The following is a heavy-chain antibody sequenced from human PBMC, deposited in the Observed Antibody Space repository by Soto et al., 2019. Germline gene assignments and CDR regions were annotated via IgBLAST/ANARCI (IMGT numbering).Heavy chain of an antibody. CDR1: GFTVSSNY. V-gene: IGHV3-66*01. D-gene: IGHD3-10*01. Sequence: PGGSLRLSCAASGFTVSSNYMSWVRQAPGKGLEWVSIIYSGGTTYYADSVKGRFTVSRDISKNTLSLQMNSLRAEDTAVYYCAREIREYGSGSVEGDYWGQGTLVTVSS. J-gene: IGHJ4*02. CDR2: IYSGGTT. CDR3: AREIREYGSGSVEGDY.